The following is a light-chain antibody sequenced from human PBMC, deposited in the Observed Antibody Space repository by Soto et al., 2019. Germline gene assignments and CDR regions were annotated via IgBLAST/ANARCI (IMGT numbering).Light chain of an antibody. Sequence: DIQMTQSPSSVSASVGDRVTITCRASQGISNWLAWYQQQPGKAPKLLIYAASSLQSGVPSRFSGGRSGTHFTLIISSLQPEYFATYYCQQTNTFLPLTFGGGTKVEIK. CDR2: AAS. V-gene: IGKV1-12*01. CDR3: QQTNTFLPLT. CDR1: QGISNW. J-gene: IGKJ4*01.